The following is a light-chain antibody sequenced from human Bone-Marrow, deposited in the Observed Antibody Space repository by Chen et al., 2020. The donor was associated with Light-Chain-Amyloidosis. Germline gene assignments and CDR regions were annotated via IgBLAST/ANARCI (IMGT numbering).Light chain of an antibody. Sequence: EIVLTQSPGTLSLSPGEGANLSCRASQTISSNYLTWYQQKFGQAPRLLIYGSSSRATVIPDRFTGSGSVTDFTLTINRLEPEDFAMYYCQQYGTSPLTFGGGTKVEIK. CDR1: QTISSNY. CDR2: GSS. CDR3: QQYGTSPLT. V-gene: IGKV3-20*01. J-gene: IGKJ4*01.